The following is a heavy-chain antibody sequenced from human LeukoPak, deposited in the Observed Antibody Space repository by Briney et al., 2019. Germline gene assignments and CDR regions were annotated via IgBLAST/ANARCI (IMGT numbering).Heavy chain of an antibody. CDR1: GGSISSYY. J-gene: IGHJ4*02. CDR2: IYTSGST. Sequence: SETLCLTCTVSGGSISSYYWSWIRQPAGKGLEWIGRIYTSGSTNYNPSLKSRVTMSVDTSKNQFSLKLTSVTAAATAVYYCARDGSIAAAGHDYWGQGTLVTVSS. D-gene: IGHD6-13*01. V-gene: IGHV4-4*07. CDR3: ARDGSIAAAGHDY.